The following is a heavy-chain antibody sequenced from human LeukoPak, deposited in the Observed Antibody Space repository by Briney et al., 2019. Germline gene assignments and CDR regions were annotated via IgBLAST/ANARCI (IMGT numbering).Heavy chain of an antibody. D-gene: IGHD3-10*01. CDR2: INPNSGGT. J-gene: IGHJ6*03. Sequence: ASVKVSCKAAGYTFTGYYMHWVRQAPGQGLGWVGWINPNSGGTNYAQTFQGRGTMTRDTSISTAYMELSRLRSDDTAVYYCARGGSRRDYYYYYMDVWGKGTTVTVSS. CDR3: ARGGSRRDYYYYYMDV. CDR1: GYTFTGYY. V-gene: IGHV1-2*02.